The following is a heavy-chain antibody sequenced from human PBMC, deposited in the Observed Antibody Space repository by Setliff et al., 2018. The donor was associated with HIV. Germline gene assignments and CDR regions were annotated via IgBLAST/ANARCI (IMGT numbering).Heavy chain of an antibody. J-gene: IGHJ6*02. D-gene: IGHD6-13*01. V-gene: IGHV1-18*01. Sequence: ASVKVSCKPSGYTFTTYGLSWVRQAPGQGLEWMGWISAYNGNTNYAQKFQGRVTMTRDTSISTAYMELRSLRSDDTAVYYCARGYSAAGTLYYYGMDVWGQGTTVTVSS. CDR1: GYTFTTYG. CDR2: ISAYNGNT. CDR3: ARGYSAAGTLYYYGMDV.